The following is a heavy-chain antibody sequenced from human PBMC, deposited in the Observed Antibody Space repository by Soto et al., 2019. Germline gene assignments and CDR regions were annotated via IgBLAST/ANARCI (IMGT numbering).Heavy chain of an antibody. CDR3: ARDLDGMDV. CDR2: MYTGGST. CDR1: GFNVSTNY. V-gene: IGHV3-53*01. Sequence: VGSLRLSCAASGFNVSTNYMTWVRQAPGKGPEWVSVMYTGGSTYYAASVKGRFTISRDNFKNTVYLQMNSLRVEDTAMYYCARDLDGMDVWGQGTTVTVSS. J-gene: IGHJ6*02.